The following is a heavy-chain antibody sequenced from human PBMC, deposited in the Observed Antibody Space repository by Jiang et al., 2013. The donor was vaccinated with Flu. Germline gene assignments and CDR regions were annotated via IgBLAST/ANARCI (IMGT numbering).Heavy chain of an antibody. V-gene: IGHV3-23*01. CDR3: AKDLYDSTGYYYFDY. Sequence: QLLESGGGLVQPGGSLRLSCAASGFTFSTYAMNWVRQAPGKGLEWVSTIRGSGHSTYYADSVKGRFTISRDNSKNTLYLQMNSLRAEDTAVYYCAKDLYDSTGYYYFDYWGQGTLVTVSS. CDR2: IRGSGHST. D-gene: IGHD3-22*01. J-gene: IGHJ4*02. CDR1: GFTFSTYA.